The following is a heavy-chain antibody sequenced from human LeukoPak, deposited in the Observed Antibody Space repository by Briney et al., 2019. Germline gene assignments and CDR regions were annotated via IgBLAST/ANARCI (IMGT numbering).Heavy chain of an antibody. CDR1: GYTFTGYY. Sequence: ASVKVSCKASGYTFTGYYMHWVRQAPGQGLEWMGWINPKSGGTNYAQKFQGRVTMTRDTSISTAYMELSRLRSDDTAVYYCARDLRVFWSGYSQAGYYYYMDVWGKGTTVTVSS. J-gene: IGHJ6*03. D-gene: IGHD3-3*01. V-gene: IGHV1-2*02. CDR2: INPKSGGT. CDR3: ARDLRVFWSGYSQAGYYYYMDV.